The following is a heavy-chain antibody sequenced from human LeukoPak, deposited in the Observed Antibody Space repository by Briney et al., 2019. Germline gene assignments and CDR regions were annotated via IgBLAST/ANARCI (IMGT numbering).Heavy chain of an antibody. CDR2: IYTTGTT. V-gene: IGHV4-4*07. CDR3: ARDVGASNFDS. D-gene: IGHD1-26*01. J-gene: IGHJ4*02. CDR1: GDSITSYY. Sequence: SETLSLTCTVSGDSITSYYWSWIRQSAEKGLEWIGRIYTTGTTNYNPPLKGRVTVSVDTSKNQFFLKLRSVTAADTAVYYCARDVGASNFDSWGQGVQVTVSS.